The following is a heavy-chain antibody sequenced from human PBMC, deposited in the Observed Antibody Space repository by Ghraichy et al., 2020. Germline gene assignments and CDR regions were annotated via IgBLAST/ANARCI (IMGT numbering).Heavy chain of an antibody. V-gene: IGHV3-30-3*01. CDR1: GFTFSSYA. J-gene: IGHJ4*02. D-gene: IGHD5-24*01. Sequence: GGSLRLSCAASGFTFSSYAMHWVRQAPGKGLEWVAVISYDGSNKYYGDSVKGRFTISRDNSKNTLYLQMNSLRAEDTAVYYCARVDGYNFNGLDYWGQGTLVTVSS. CDR3: ARVDGYNFNGLDY. CDR2: ISYDGSNK.